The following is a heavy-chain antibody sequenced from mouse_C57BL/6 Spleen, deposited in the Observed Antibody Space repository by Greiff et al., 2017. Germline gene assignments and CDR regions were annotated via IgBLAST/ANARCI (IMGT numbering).Heavy chain of an antibody. J-gene: IGHJ4*01. Sequence: QVQLQQPGAELVKPGASVKLSCKASGYTFTSYWMQWVKQRPGQGLEWIGEIDPSDSYTNSNQKFKGKATLTVDTASSTAYMQLSSLTSEDSAVYYCARGGYYYAMDYWGQGTSVTVSS. CDR1: GYTFTSYW. CDR3: ARGGYYYAMDY. CDR2: IDPSDSYT. V-gene: IGHV1-50*01.